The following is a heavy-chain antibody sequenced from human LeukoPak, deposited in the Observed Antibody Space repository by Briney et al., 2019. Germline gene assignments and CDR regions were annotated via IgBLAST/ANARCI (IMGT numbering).Heavy chain of an antibody. Sequence: ASVKVSCKASGYTLTEYYIHWVRQAPGQGLEWMGFIIPDSGGTTYQQNFQGRVTMTRDTSISTFHMELSSLRPDDTAVYYCSTEDKYCTGANCGVFWGQGTLVTVSS. CDR3: STEDKYCTGANCGVF. CDR1: GYTLTEYY. J-gene: IGHJ4*02. V-gene: IGHV1-2*02. D-gene: IGHD2-8*02. CDR2: IIPDSGGT.